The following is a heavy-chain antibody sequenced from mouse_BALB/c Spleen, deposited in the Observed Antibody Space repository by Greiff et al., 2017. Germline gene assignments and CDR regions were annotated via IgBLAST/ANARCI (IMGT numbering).Heavy chain of an antibody. D-gene: IGHD3-3*01. Sequence: EVQGVESRGGLVQPGGSRKLSCAASGFTFSSFGMHWVRQAPEKGLEWVAYISSGSSTIYYADTVKGRFTISRDNPKNTLFLQMTSLRSEDTAMYYCARRDHGAMDYWGQGTSVTVSS. CDR2: ISSGSSTI. J-gene: IGHJ4*01. V-gene: IGHV5-17*02. CDR3: ARRDHGAMDY. CDR1: GFTFSSFG.